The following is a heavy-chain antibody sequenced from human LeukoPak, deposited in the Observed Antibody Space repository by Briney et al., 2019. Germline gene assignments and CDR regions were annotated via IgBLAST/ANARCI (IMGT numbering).Heavy chain of an antibody. V-gene: IGHV3-13*01. Sequence: GGSLRLSCAASGFTFSSYDMHWVHQATGRGLEWVSAIGTAGDTYYPGSVKGRFTISRENAKNSLYLQMNSLSAGDTAVYYCATGYYDSSGYLPHYWGQGTLVTVSS. CDR1: GFTFSSYD. CDR2: IGTAGDT. J-gene: IGHJ4*02. D-gene: IGHD3-22*01. CDR3: ATGYYDSSGYLPHY.